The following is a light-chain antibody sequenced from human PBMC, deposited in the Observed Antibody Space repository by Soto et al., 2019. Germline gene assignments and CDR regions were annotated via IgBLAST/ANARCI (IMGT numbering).Light chain of an antibody. V-gene: IGKV3-20*01. CDR1: QRVISDY. CDR3: QQYEASPWT. CDR2: ATS. Sequence: ENVLTQSPGTLSLSPGEGASLSCRASQRVISDYFGWYQQKEGQAPRLIMYATSRRATGIPDRFSGSGSETDFTLTISRVEPEDSAIYYWQQYEASPWTFGQGTKLEIK. J-gene: IGKJ1*01.